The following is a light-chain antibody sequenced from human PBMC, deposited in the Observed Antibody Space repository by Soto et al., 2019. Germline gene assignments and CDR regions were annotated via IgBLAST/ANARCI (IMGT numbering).Light chain of an antibody. CDR1: QSVDIY. Sequence: EIVLTQSPATLSLSPGERATLSCRASQSVDIYLAWYQQKPGQAPRLLIYDASNRAAGIPARFSGSGSGTDFTLTISSPEPEDFAVYYCQQRKNWPPLTFGGGTKVEIK. CDR3: QQRKNWPPLT. J-gene: IGKJ4*01. V-gene: IGKV3-11*01. CDR2: DAS.